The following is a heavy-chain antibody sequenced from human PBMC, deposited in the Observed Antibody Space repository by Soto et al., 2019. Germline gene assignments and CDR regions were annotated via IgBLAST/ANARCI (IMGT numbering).Heavy chain of an antibody. J-gene: IGHJ5*01. CDR1: GFSLSSDGVG. V-gene: IGHV2-5*02. CDR2: IYWDDDY. D-gene: IGHD3-10*01. CDR3: ARRSTYSRSRSSGWFDS. Sequence: QITLKESGPTLVKPTQTLTLTCTISGFSLSSDGVGVGWIRQPPGKALEWLAFIYWDDDYRYSPSLQSRLNITKDSSNNQVLLIVTNVDPVDSATYFCARRSTYSRSRSSGWFDSWGQGILVTVSS.